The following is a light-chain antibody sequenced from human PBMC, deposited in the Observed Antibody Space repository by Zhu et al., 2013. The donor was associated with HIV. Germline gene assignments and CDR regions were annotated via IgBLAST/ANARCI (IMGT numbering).Light chain of an antibody. V-gene: IGKV3-20*01. J-gene: IGKJ5*01. CDR1: QSVFNNY. CDR2: GAS. CDR3: QQYGLPPDT. Sequence: DIVLTQSPGTLSLSPGERATLSCRASQSVFNNYLAWYQQKPGQAPRLLIYGASTRATGIPARFSGSGSGTDFTLTISSLEPEDFAVYYCQQYGLPPDTFGQGTRLDFK.